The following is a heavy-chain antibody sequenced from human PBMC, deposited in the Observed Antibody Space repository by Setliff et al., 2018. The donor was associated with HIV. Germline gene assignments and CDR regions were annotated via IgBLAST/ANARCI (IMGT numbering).Heavy chain of an antibody. CDR3: ARDSGPYYDYVWGTYCPIYFQH. CDR2: ISSGGGDI. CDR1: GFTFTIYS. D-gene: IGHD3-16*01. V-gene: IGHV3-21*06. J-gene: IGHJ1*01. Sequence: GGSLRLSCAASGFTFTIYSLNWVRQAPGKGLEWVSSISSGGGDIYYADSVKGRFTISRESTKNQVYLQMNSLRVEETAVYYCARDSGPYYDYVWGTYCPIYFQHWGPGTLVNVSS.